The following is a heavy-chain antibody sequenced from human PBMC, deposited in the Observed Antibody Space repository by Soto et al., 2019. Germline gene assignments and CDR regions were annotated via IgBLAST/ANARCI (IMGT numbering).Heavy chain of an antibody. V-gene: IGHV1-18*04. CDR1: GYTFTNYG. CDR3: VRDYQADYYISSGYHPDLDY. D-gene: IGHD3-22*01. CDR2: ISAYTGNT. Sequence: GASVKVSCKTSGYTFTNYGVSWVRQAPGQGLEWMGWISAYTGNTNHAQKFQGRVTMTTDTSTSTAYMELRGLRSDDTAVYYCVRDYQADYYISSGYHPDLDYWGQGTLVTVSS. J-gene: IGHJ4*02.